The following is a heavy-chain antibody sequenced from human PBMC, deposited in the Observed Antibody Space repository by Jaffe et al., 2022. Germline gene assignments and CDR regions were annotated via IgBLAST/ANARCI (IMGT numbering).Heavy chain of an antibody. Sequence: EVQLVESGGGLVQPGGSLRLSCAASGFSLNRYWMFWVRQAPGKGLVWVSHINNDGSSTTYADSVKGRFTISRDNAKNTLYLQMNSLRAEDTAVYYCARDMDRRVVDSWGQGTLVTVSS. D-gene: IGHD3-10*01. CDR1: GFSLNRYW. J-gene: IGHJ4*02. CDR2: INNDGSST. V-gene: IGHV3-74*01. CDR3: ARDMDRRVVDS.